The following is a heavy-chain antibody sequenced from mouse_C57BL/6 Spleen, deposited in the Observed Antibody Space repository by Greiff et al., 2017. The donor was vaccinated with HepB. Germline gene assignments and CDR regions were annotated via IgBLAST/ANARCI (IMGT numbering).Heavy chain of an antibody. J-gene: IGHJ1*03. CDR3: TTDFTTVVHWYFDV. CDR1: GLNIKDYY. D-gene: IGHD1-1*01. CDR2: IDPEDGDT. V-gene: IGHV14-1*01. Sequence: EVKLVESGEELVRPGASVKLSCTASGLNIKDYYMNWVKRRPEQGLEWIGRIDPEDGDTEYAPKFQGKATMTADTSSNTAYLQLSSLTSEDTAVYYCTTDFTTVVHWYFDVWGTGTTVTVSS.